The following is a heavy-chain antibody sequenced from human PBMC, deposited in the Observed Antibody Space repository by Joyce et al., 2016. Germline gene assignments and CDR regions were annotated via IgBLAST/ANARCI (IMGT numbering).Heavy chain of an antibody. J-gene: IGHJ5*02. CDR1: GGSFSDYS. Sequence: QVQLVQSGAAVKKPGSSVKVPCKASGGSFSDYSINWVRQAPGQGLAGMGGIIPTFCSRNYGQRFRGRGRITADDSTSIVYMELSRLTLEDTAVYYCAGGRGDTLYNWFDPWGQGTLVSVSS. CDR2: IIPTFCSR. D-gene: IGHD3-16*01. V-gene: IGHV1-69*01. CDR3: AGGRGDTLYNWFDP.